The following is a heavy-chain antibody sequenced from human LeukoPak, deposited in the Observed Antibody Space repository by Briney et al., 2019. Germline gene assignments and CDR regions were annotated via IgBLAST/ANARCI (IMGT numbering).Heavy chain of an antibody. CDR3: ARDLVLLNYYYYAMDV. CDR2: IKQDGSEK. J-gene: IGHJ6*02. V-gene: IGHV3-7*01. Sequence: GGSLRLSCAASGFTFSSYWMSWVRQAPGKGLEWVANIKQDGSEKYYVDSVKGRFTISRDNAKNSLYLQMNSLRAGDTAVYYCARDLVLLNYYYYAMDVWGQGTTVTVSS. CDR1: GFTFSSYW. D-gene: IGHD3-10*01.